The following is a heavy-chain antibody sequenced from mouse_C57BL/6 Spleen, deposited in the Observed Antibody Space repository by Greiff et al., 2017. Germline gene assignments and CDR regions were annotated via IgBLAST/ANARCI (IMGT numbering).Heavy chain of an antibody. J-gene: IGHJ2*01. V-gene: IGHV1-69*01. CDR2: IDPSDSYT. CDR1: GYTFTSYW. CDR3: ARDGRRHFGY. Sequence: QVQLQQPGAELVMPGASVKLSCKASGYTFTSYWMHWVKQRPGQGLEWIGEIDPSDSYTNYNQKFKGKSTLTVDKSSSTAYMQLSSLTSEDSAVYYCARDGRRHFGYWGQGTTLTVSS.